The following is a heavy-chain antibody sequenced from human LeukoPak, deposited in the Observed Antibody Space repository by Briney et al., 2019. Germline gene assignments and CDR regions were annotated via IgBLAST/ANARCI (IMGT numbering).Heavy chain of an antibody. CDR2: ISGSGGST. CDR1: GFTFSSYA. CDR3: AKESNWNYMVYYFDY. Sequence: GRSLRLSCAASGFTFSSYAMSWVRQAPGKGLEWVSAISGSGGSTYYADSVKGRFTISRDNSKNTLYLQMNSLRAEDTAVYYCAKESNWNYMVYYFDYWGQGTLVTVSS. D-gene: IGHD1-7*01. V-gene: IGHV3-23*01. J-gene: IGHJ4*02.